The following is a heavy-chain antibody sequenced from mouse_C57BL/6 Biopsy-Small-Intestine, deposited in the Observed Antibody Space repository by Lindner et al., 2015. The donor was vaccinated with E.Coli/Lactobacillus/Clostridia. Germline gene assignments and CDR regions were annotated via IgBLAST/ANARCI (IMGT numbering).Heavy chain of an antibody. CDR1: GYTFTSYD. V-gene: IGHV1-81*01. CDR3: AKTGALGAFDI. J-gene: IGHJ3*01. D-gene: IGHD3-1*01. Sequence: SVKVSCKASGYTFTSYDINWVRQATGQGLEWMGWMNPRSGNTGYAQNFQGRVTMTRNTSISTAYMELSSLKSEDTAVFYCAKTGALGAFDIWGQGTMVTVSS. CDR2: MNPRSGNT.